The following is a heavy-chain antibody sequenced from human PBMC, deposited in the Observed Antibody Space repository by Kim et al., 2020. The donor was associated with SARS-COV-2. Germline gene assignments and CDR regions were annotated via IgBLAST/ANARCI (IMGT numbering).Heavy chain of an antibody. V-gene: IGHV4-39*01. CDR2: IHYLGST. D-gene: IGHD2-15*01. CDR1: SGSISSGTYY. CDR3: ARHTSAYSTLDY. J-gene: IGHJ4*02. Sequence: SETLSLTCTLSSGSISSGTYYWVWIRQPPGKGLEFIGKIHYLGSTDYNPSHNSRVTISIDTSKTSFSLKLTSVTAADTAVYFCARHTSAYSTLDYWGQGALVTVSS.